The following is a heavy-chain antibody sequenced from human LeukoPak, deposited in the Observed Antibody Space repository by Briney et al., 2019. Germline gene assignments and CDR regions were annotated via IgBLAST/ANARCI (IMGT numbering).Heavy chain of an antibody. Sequence: GGSLRLSCSASGFTFSSYEMNWVRQAPGKGLEWISYITGSGDTIYYADSVKGRFTISRDNAKNSLFLEMNSLTADDTAVYNCARERATIVSGTTIGAYWGQGTLVTVSS. CDR3: ARERATIVSGTTIGAY. D-gene: IGHD5-24*01. CDR2: ITGSGDTI. V-gene: IGHV3-48*03. CDR1: GFTFSSYE. J-gene: IGHJ4*02.